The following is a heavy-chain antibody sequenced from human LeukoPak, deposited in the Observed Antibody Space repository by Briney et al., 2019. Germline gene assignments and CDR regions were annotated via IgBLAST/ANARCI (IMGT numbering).Heavy chain of an antibody. CDR1: GYTFTDYY. D-gene: IGHD4-23*01. CDR3: ARPRTTVLTPLNY. J-gene: IGHJ4*02. CDR2: ISPNSGGT. V-gene: IGHV1-2*02. Sequence: GASVKVSCKASGYTFTDYYMHWVRPAPGRGLERMGWISPNSGGTNYAQKFQGRVTMTRDTSITTAYMDLSSLRSDDTAVYYCARPRTTVLTPLNYWGQGDLVTVSS.